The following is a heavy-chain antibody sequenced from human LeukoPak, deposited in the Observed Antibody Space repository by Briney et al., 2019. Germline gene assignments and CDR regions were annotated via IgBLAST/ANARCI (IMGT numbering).Heavy chain of an antibody. Sequence: GGSLRLSCAASGFTVSSNDMSWVRQAPGKGLEWVSGIYSGGSQYYEDSVKGQFIISRENSKNTLYLQMTSLRAEDTAVYYCARETSRTGAFDIWGQGTMVTVSS. CDR3: ARETSRTGAFDI. D-gene: IGHD1-7*01. V-gene: IGHV3-53*05. CDR2: IYSGGSQ. CDR1: GFTVSSND. J-gene: IGHJ3*02.